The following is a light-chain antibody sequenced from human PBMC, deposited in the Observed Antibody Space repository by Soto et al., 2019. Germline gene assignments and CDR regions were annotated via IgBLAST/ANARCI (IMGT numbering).Light chain of an antibody. V-gene: IGKV1-5*01. Sequence: IRLTQSPSSLSASVGDRVTITCRASQSISTWLAWYQRKPGKAPKILIYDASSLESGVPSRFSGSGSGTDFTLTISSLQPDDFATYYCQQFNSYSRTFGQGTKVDIK. CDR3: QQFNSYSRT. CDR2: DAS. CDR1: QSISTW. J-gene: IGKJ1*01.